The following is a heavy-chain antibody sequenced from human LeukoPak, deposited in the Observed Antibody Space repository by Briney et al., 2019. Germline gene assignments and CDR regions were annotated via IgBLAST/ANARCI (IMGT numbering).Heavy chain of an antibody. CDR3: ARGDDSSGYYRWGSDYFDY. Sequence: SETLSLTCTVSGYSISSGYYWGWIRQPPGKGLEWIGSVYHSGSTYYNPSLKSRVTISVDTSKNQFSLKLSSVTAADTAVYYCARGDDSSGYYRWGSDYFDYWGQGTLVTVSS. D-gene: IGHD3-22*01. V-gene: IGHV4-38-2*02. J-gene: IGHJ4*02. CDR2: VYHSGST. CDR1: GYSISSGYY.